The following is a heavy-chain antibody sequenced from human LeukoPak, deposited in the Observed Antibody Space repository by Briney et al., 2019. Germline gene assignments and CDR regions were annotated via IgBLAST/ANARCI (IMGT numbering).Heavy chain of an antibody. Sequence: ASVKVSCKESGYTFTSYYMHWVRQAPGQGLEWMGIINPSGGSTSYAQKFQGRVTMTRDTSTSTVYMELSSLRSEDTAVYYCARDGYCSGGSCYSGGNDAFDIWGQGTMVTVSS. J-gene: IGHJ3*02. D-gene: IGHD2-15*01. V-gene: IGHV1-46*01. CDR2: INPSGGST. CDR3: ARDGYCSGGSCYSGGNDAFDI. CDR1: GYTFTSYY.